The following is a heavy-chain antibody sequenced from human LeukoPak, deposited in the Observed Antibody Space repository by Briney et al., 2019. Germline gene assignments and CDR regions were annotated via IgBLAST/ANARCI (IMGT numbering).Heavy chain of an antibody. Sequence: PGGSLRLSCAASGFTFSSYAMSWVRQAPGKGLEWVSAISGSGGSTYYADSVKGRFTISRDNSKNTLYLQMNSLRAEDTAVYYCAKGEGSGSYYYYYGMDVWGKGTTVTVSS. CDR2: ISGSGGST. J-gene: IGHJ6*04. D-gene: IGHD3-10*01. V-gene: IGHV3-23*01. CDR1: GFTFSSYA. CDR3: AKGEGSGSYYYYYGMDV.